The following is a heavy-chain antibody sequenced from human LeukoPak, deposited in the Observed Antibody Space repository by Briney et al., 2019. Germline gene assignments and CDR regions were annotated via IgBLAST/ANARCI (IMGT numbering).Heavy chain of an antibody. J-gene: IGHJ4*02. CDR3: AKRRASGLAAAGTGVFDY. Sequence: GGSLRLSCAASGFTFDDYGMSWVRQAPGKGLEWVSAISGSGGSTYYADSVKGRFTISRDNSKNTLYLQMNSLRAEDTAVYYCAKRRASGLAAAGTGVFDYWGQGTLVTVSS. V-gene: IGHV3-23*01. CDR2: ISGSGGST. CDR1: GFTFDDYG. D-gene: IGHD6-13*01.